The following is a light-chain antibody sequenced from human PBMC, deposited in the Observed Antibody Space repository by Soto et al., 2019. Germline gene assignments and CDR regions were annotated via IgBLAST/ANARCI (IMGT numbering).Light chain of an antibody. CDR1: SSDVGGYNH. CDR3: NSYTTSNTFV. Sequence: QSALTQPASVSDSPGQSITISCTGTSSDVGGYNHVSWYQQHPGKAPKLMIYEVINRPSGVSDRFSGSKSGNTASLTISGLQSEDEADYYCNSYTTSNTFVFGSGTKLTVL. J-gene: IGLJ2*01. CDR2: EVI. V-gene: IGLV2-14*01.